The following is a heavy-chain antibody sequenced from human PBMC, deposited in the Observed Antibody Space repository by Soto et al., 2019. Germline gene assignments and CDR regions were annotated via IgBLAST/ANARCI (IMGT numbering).Heavy chain of an antibody. CDR3: ARDSDLTGGYYYYGMDV. D-gene: IGHD7-27*01. J-gene: IGHJ6*02. V-gene: IGHV3-33*01. CDR2: IWYDGSNK. CDR1: GFTFSSYG. Sequence: GGSLRLSCAASGFTFSSYGMHWVRQAPGKGLEWVAVIWYDGSNKYYADSVKGRFTISRDNSKNTLYLQMNSLRAEDTAVYYCARDSDLTGGYYYYGMDVWGQGTTVTVSS.